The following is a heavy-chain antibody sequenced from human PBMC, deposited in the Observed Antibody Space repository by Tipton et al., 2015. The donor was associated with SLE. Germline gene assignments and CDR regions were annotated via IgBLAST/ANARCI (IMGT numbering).Heavy chain of an antibody. D-gene: IGHD3-22*01. J-gene: IGHJ4*02. Sequence: QLVQSGAEVKKPGSSVKVSCKASGYTFTSYGISWVRQAPGQGLEWMGGIIPVFGTANYAQKFQGRVTITADESTSTAYMELSSLRSEDTAVYYCARREYLYDSSGYLDYWGQGTLVTVSS. CDR3: ARREYLYDSSGYLDY. V-gene: IGHV1-69*01. CDR2: IIPVFGTA. CDR1: GYTFTSYG.